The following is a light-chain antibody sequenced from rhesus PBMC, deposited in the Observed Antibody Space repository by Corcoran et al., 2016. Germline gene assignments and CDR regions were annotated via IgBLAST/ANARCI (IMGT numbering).Light chain of an antibody. CDR3: QQHNSYPRT. Sequence: DIQMTQSPSSLSASVGDTVTITCQASQGISKYLAWYQQKPGKAPKLLIYDASTLKSGVPSRFSGSGSGTEFTLTSSSLQPEDFATYYCQQHNSYPRTFGQGTKVEIK. CDR2: DAS. V-gene: IGKV1-33*02. J-gene: IGKJ1*01. CDR1: QGISKY.